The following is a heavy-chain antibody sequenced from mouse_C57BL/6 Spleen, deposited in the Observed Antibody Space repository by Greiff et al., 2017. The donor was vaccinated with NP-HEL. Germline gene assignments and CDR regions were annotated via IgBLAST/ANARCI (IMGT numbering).Heavy chain of an antibody. J-gene: IGHJ1*03. CDR1: GYTFTDYY. V-gene: IGHV1-76*01. CDR2: IYPGSGNT. CDR3: ARNYGSSYWYFDV. D-gene: IGHD1-1*01. Sequence: VQLQQSGAELVRPGASVKLSCKASGYTFTDYYINWVKQRPGQGLEWIARIYPGSGNTYYNEKFKGKATLTAEKSSSTAYMQLNSLTSEDSAVYFCARNYGSSYWYFDVWGTGTTVTVSS.